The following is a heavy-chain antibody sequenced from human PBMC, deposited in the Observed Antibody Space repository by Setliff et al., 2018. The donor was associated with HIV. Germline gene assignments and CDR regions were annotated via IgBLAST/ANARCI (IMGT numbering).Heavy chain of an antibody. CDR2: IKQDGSEK. V-gene: IGHV3-7*05. CDR1: GFIVSSNH. Sequence: GGSLRLSCAASGFIVSSNHMSWVRQAPGKGLEWVANIKQDGSEKYYVDSVKGRFTISRDNAKNSLYLQMNSLRAEDTAVYYCASHFGYCSSTSCEGYWGQGALVTVSS. CDR3: ASHFGYCSSTSCEGY. J-gene: IGHJ4*02. D-gene: IGHD2-2*01.